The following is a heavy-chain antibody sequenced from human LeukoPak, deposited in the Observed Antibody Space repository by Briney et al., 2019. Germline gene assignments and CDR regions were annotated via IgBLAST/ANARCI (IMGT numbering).Heavy chain of an antibody. D-gene: IGHD6-6*01. CDR2: FYYSGTS. CDR1: GGSISRSSYY. J-gene: IGHJ4*02. Sequence: PSETLSLICTVSGGSISRSSYYCGWIRQPPGKGLEWIGSFYYSGTSYYNPALKSRVTISVDTSKNQFSLKLTSVTAADTAVYYCARQEGGAARGNFDYWSQGTLVTVSS. CDR3: ARQEGGAARGNFDY. V-gene: IGHV4-39*01.